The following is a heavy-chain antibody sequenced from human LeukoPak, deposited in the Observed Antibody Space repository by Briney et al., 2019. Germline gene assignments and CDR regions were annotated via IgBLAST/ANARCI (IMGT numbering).Heavy chain of an antibody. J-gene: IGHJ6*03. CDR1: GFTFSRHA. D-gene: IGHD3-22*01. CDR3: ARVGYYSDTSGHSLPYYYYYMDV. V-gene: IGHV3-48*03. CDR2: IRNRGSTH. Sequence: PGGSLRLSCAASGFTFSRHAMSWVRQAPGKGLEWVSYIRNRGSTHSYADSLKGRFAISRDNAKNSVYLQMNSLRAEDTAVYYCARVGYYSDTSGHSLPYYYYYMDVWGKGTTVIVS.